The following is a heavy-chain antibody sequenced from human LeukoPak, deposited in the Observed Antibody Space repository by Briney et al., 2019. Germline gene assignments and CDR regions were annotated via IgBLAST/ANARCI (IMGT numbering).Heavy chain of an antibody. J-gene: IGHJ4*02. V-gene: IGHV3-23*01. CDR3: AKAPYSLGNYYVDY. CDR1: GFTFSSYG. CDR2: ISGGGGST. D-gene: IGHD3-10*01. Sequence: PGGSLRLSCGASGFTFSSYGMSWVRQAPGKGLEWASGISGGGGSTYYADSVKGRFTISRDNSKNTLYLQMNSLRAEDTAVYYCAKAPYSLGNYYVDYWGQGTLVTVSS.